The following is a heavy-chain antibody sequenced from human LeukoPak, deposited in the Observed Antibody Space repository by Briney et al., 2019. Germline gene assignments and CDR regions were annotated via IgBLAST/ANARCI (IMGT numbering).Heavy chain of an antibody. CDR1: GGSISSYY. J-gene: IGHJ4*02. Sequence: SETLSLTCTVSGGSISSYYWSWIRQPPGKGLEWIGYIYYSGSTNYNPSLKSRVTISVDTSKNQFSLKLSSVTAADTAVYYCARHRSAAALDYWGQGTLVTDSS. D-gene: IGHD6-13*01. CDR3: ARHRSAAALDY. CDR2: IYYSGST. V-gene: IGHV4-59*08.